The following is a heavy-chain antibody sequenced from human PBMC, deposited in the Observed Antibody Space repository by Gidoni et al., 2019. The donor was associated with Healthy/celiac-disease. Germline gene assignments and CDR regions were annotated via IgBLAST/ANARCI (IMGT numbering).Heavy chain of an antibody. Sequence: QVQLQQWGAGLLKPSETLSLTCAVYGGSFSGYYWSWIRQPPGKGLVWIGEINHSGSTNYNPSLKSRVTISVDTSKNQFSLKLSSVTAADTAVYYCARGLYYGGRFDYWGQGTLVTVSS. V-gene: IGHV4-34*01. CDR1: GGSFSGYY. J-gene: IGHJ4*02. CDR2: INHSGST. D-gene: IGHD3-10*01. CDR3: ARGLYYGGRFDY.